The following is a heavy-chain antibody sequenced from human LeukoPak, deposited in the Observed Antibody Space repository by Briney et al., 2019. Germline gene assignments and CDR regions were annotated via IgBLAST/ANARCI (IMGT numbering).Heavy chain of an antibody. V-gene: IGHV3-9*01. J-gene: IGHJ4*02. Sequence: GGSLRLSCAASGFTFDDYAMHWVRQAPGKGLEWVSGISWYSGSIGYADSVKGRFTISRDNAKNSLYLQMNSLRAEDTALYYCAKGRSGGSVLDYWGQGTLVTVSS. CDR1: GFTFDDYA. CDR2: ISWYSGSI. D-gene: IGHD2-15*01. CDR3: AKGRSGGSVLDY.